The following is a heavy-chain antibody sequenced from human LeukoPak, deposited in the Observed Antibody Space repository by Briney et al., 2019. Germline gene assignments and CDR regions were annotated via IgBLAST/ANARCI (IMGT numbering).Heavy chain of an antibody. Sequence: PSETLSLTCTVSGGSISSYYWSWIRQPPGKGLEWIGYIYYSGSTNYNPSLKSRVTISVDTSKNQFSLKLSSVTAADTAVYYCARHSTSISILRGHMPPSYYYGMDVWGQGTTVIVSS. V-gene: IGHV4-59*08. CDR1: GGSISSYY. CDR3: ARHSTSISILRGHMPPSYYYGMDV. CDR2: IYYSGST. D-gene: IGHD3-10*01. J-gene: IGHJ6*02.